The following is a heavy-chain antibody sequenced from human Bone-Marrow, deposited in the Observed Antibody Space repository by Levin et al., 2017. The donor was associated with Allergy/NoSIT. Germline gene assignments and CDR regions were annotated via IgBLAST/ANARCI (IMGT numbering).Heavy chain of an antibody. D-gene: IGHD5-18*01. CDR1: GFSFNNYA. CDR3: AKDFYRGHTYGFEDY. V-gene: IGHV3-23*01. Sequence: QPGGSLRLSCAASGFSFNNYAMTWVRQAPGKGLEWVSGISGSGTRTYYADSVRGRVTISRDNSKNTVYLQMNSLRAEDTAIYYCAKDFYRGHTYGFEDYWGQGALVTVSS. CDR2: ISGSGTRT. J-gene: IGHJ4*02.